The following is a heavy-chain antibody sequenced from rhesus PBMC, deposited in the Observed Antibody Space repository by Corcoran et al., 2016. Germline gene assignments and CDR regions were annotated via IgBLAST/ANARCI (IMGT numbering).Heavy chain of an antibody. Sequence: QLQLQESGPGMVKPSETLSLTCAVSGGSVSSDYWTWTRQPPGKGLEWIGRIPGSRGSAAYNPSLKTLVTISTDTAKNQFSLNLRSVTAADTAVYYCAAFYGLDSWGQGVVVTVSA. V-gene: IGHV4-173*01. CDR2: IPGSRGSA. CDR3: AAFYGLDS. CDR1: GGSVSSDY. J-gene: IGHJ6*01.